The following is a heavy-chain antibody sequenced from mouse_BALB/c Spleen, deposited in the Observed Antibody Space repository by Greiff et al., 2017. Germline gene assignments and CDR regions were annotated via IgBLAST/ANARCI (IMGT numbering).Heavy chain of an antibody. CDR3: DRERKLPYRYDGGGLFAY. Sequence: VKLMESGPGLVAPSQSLSITCTVSGFSLTGYGVNWVRQPPGKGLEWLGMIWGDGSTDYNSALKSRLSIIKDNSKSQVFLKMNSLQTDDTARYYGDRERKLPYRYDGGGLFAYWGQGTLVTVSA. D-gene: IGHD2-14*01. J-gene: IGHJ3*01. V-gene: IGHV2-6-7*01. CDR2: IWGDGST. CDR1: GFSLTGYG.